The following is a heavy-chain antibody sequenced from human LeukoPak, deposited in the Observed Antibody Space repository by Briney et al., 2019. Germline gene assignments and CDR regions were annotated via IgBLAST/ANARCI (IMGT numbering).Heavy chain of an antibody. D-gene: IGHD4-17*01. V-gene: IGHV3-20*04. CDR3: ARESTVTTFWFDP. CDR2: INWNGGRT. Sequence: GGSLRLSCAASGFTLDDFGMSWVRQAPGKGLEWVSSINWNGGRTGYADSVKGRFIISRDNAKNSLYLQMNSLRAEDTALYYCARESTVTTFWFDPWGQGTLVTVSS. CDR1: GFTLDDFG. J-gene: IGHJ5*02.